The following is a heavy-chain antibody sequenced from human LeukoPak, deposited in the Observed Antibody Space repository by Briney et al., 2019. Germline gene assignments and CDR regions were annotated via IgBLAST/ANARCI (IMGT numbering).Heavy chain of an antibody. J-gene: IGHJ4*02. CDR2: FDPEDGET. Sequence: ASVKVSCKVSGYTLNELSMHWVRQAPGKGLEWMGGFDPEDGETIYAQKFQGRVTVTEDTSTDTAYMELSSLRSEDTAVYYCATDRSRPDSGGSCYSEVYWGQGTLVTVSS. D-gene: IGHD2-15*01. CDR3: ATDRSRPDSGGSCYSEVY. V-gene: IGHV1-24*01. CDR1: GYTLNELS.